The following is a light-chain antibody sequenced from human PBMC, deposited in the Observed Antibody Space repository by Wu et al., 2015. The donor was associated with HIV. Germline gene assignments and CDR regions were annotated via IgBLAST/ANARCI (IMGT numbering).Light chain of an antibody. J-gene: IGKJ5*01. CDR1: QSIGTN. CDR3: QQRNIWPLT. CDR2: DTF. V-gene: IGKV3-11*01. Sequence: EIVLTQSPDTLSLSPGERATLSCRASQSIGTNLAWYQQKPGQAPRLLIYDTFYRASGVPTRFSGSGSGTDFTLTISSLESEDFAVYYCQQRNIWPLTFGQGTRLEIK.